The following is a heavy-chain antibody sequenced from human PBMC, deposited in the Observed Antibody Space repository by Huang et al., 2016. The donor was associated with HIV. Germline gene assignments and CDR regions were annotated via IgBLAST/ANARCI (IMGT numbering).Heavy chain of an antibody. D-gene: IGHD2-15*01. CDR2: SKIDGRTT. J-gene: IGHJ3*02. V-gene: IGHV3-74*01. Sequence: EHLVESGGGLVQPGGSLRLSCDASGFKFSNYWMQWVRQAPWKGLMWVLRSKIDGRTTDYADSVKGRFTISRDNAKNTLYLQMSSLTAEDTAIYYCARAGGFEIWGQGTVVTVSS. CDR3: ARAGGFEI. CDR1: GFKFSNYW.